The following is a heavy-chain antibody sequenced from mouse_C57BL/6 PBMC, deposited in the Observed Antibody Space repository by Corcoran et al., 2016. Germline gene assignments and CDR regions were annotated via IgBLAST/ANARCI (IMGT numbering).Heavy chain of an antibody. Sequence: EVQLQQSGPELVKPGASVKISCKASGYTFTDYYMNWVKQSHGKSLEWIGDINPNNGGTSYNQKFKGKATLTVDKSSSTAYMELRSLTSEDSAVYYCAKAYYSCFDYWGQGTTLTVSS. CDR3: AKAYYSCFDY. CDR2: INPNNGGT. CDR1: GYTFTDYY. J-gene: IGHJ2*01. V-gene: IGHV1-26*01. D-gene: IGHD2-12*01.